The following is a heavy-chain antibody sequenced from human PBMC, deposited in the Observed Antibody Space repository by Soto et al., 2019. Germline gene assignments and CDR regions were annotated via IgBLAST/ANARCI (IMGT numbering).Heavy chain of an antibody. CDR1: GFTFSSYA. CDR2: ISGSGGST. Sequence: GGSLRLSCAASGFTFSSYAMSWVRQAPGKGLEWVSAISGSGGSTYYADSVKGRFTISRDNSKNTLYLQMNSLRAEDTAVYYCAKYMKVVRAPRTFFDYRCQATLVTGS. CDR3: AKYMKVVRAPRTFFDY. V-gene: IGHV3-23*01. D-gene: IGHD2-15*01. J-gene: IGHJ4*02.